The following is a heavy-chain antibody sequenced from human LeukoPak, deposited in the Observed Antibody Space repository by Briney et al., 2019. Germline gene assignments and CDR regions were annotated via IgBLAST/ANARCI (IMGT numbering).Heavy chain of an antibody. CDR3: ATIPGGGLGYCSGGSCAASGAFDN. D-gene: IGHD2-15*01. Sequence: GGSLTLSCAASGFTFSTYEINWVRRSPGKGLEWLSYISAAGSAIYYADSVKGRFTISRDNAKNSLYLQMNSLRAEDTAVYYCATIPGGGLGYCSGGSCAASGAFDNWGQGTMVTVSS. CDR2: ISAAGSAI. J-gene: IGHJ3*02. V-gene: IGHV3-48*03. CDR1: GFTFSTYE.